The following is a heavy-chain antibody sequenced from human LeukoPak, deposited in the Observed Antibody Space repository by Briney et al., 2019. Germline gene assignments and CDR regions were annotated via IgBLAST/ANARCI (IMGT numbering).Heavy chain of an antibody. V-gene: IGHV3-74*01. CDR1: GFTFSSYG. D-gene: IGHD3-10*01. CDR3: AKDLHYGSADY. J-gene: IGHJ4*02. CDR2: INNDGSIT. Sequence: PGGSLRLSCAASGFTFSSYGMHWVRQDPGKGLVWVSHINNDGSITNYADSVKGRFTISRDNAKNTLYLQMNSLRAEDTAMYYCAKDLHYGSADYWGQGTLVTVSS.